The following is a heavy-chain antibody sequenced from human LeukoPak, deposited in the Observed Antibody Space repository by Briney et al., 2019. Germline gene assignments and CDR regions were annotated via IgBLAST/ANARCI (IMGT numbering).Heavy chain of an antibody. D-gene: IGHD6-13*01. CDR1: GFTFSNYW. V-gene: IGHV3-7*01. Sequence: GGSLRLSCVVSGFTFSNYWVSWVRQAPGKGLEWVANIQGDGSKKYYVDSVKGRFTISRDNAKNSLYLQMNSLRDEDTAVYYCARDHRMAAAGSDYWGQGTLVTVSS. CDR2: IQGDGSKK. CDR3: ARDHRMAAAGSDY. J-gene: IGHJ4*02.